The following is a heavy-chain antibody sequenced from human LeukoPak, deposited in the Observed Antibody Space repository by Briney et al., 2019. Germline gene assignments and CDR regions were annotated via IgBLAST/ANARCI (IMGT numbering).Heavy chain of an antibody. D-gene: IGHD3-22*01. CDR1: GFTFRSYG. CDR3: AKAYYDSSGYFRVPHLFAY. Sequence: SGGSLRLSCAASGFTFRSYGMGWVRQAPGKGLEWLAFIRNDGSNKYYADSVKGRFTISRDKTKNTLYLQMNSLRAEHTAVYYCAKAYYDSSGYFRVPHLFAYWGQATLVSVSS. J-gene: IGHJ4*02. CDR2: IRNDGSNK. V-gene: IGHV3-30*02.